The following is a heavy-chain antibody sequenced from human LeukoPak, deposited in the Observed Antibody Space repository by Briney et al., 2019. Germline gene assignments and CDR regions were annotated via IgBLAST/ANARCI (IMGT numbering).Heavy chain of an antibody. CDR1: GFTFNSYA. CDR3: VRISPYGGNSY. Sequence: PGGSLRLSCAASGFTFNSYAMTWVRQAPGKGLEWVSTISGNGANTFYADSVKGRFTISRDNSKNTLYLQMNSLRADDTAVNYCVRISPYGGNSYWGQGTLVTVSS. D-gene: IGHD4-23*01. J-gene: IGHJ4*02. V-gene: IGHV3-23*01. CDR2: ISGNGANT.